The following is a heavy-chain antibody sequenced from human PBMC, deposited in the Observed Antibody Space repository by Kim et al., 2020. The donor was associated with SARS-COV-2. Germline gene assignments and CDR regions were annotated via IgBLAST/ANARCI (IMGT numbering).Heavy chain of an antibody. CDR2: ITHGGST. D-gene: IGHD2-2*02. CDR3: ARGRAGVVPSPILGIGPHSDYYAMDV. Sequence: SETLSLTCAVYGGSFSGFHWRWIRQAPGKGLEWIGEITHGGSTNYNPSLKGRATTSVDTSKRQFSLKLKFVTAADTAVYYCARGRAGVVPSPILGIGPHSDYYAMDVWGRGTTVTVSS. J-gene: IGHJ6*02. V-gene: IGHV4-34*01. CDR1: GGSFSGFH.